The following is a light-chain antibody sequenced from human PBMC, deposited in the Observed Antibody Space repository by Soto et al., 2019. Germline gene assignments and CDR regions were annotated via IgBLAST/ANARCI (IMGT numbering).Light chain of an antibody. CDR2: DDS. CDR3: QVWDNNSDNAV. V-gene: IGLV3-21*02. CDR1: NIGSLS. J-gene: IGLJ2*01. Sequence: SYELTQPPSVSLAPGQTARISCEGNNIGSLSVHWYQQKPGRAPVLVVYDDSDRPSGIPERFSGSNSENTATLTINRVEDGDEADYYCQVWDNNSDNAVFGGGTKLTVL.